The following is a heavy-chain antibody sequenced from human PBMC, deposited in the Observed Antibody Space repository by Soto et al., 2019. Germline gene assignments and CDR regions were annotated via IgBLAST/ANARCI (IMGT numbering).Heavy chain of an antibody. CDR1: GYTFSTYG. D-gene: IGHD3-10*01. CDR2: SVADSGNT. Sequence: QVQLVQSGAEVTQPGASLRVSCKTSGYTFSTYGLSWVRQAPGQGLEWMGWSVADSGNTVYAQKFQGRVTGTTDRSTNTASMELRSLRSDDTVLYYCARGAGYGSGSRHFDNWGQGTLVSVSS. J-gene: IGHJ4*02. CDR3: ARGAGYGSGSRHFDN. V-gene: IGHV1-18*01.